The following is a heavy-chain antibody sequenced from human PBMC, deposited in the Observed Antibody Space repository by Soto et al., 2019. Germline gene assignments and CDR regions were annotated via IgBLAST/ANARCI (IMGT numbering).Heavy chain of an antibody. Sequence: SGPTLVNPTQPLTLTCTFSGFSLRPSGMCVSWIRQPPGKALEWLARIDWDDDKYYSTSLKTRLTISKDTSKNQVVLTMTNMDPVDTATYYCARIPDYYGSGSYDYWGQGTLVTVSS. CDR1: GFSLRPSGMC. D-gene: IGHD3-10*01. CDR2: IDWDDDK. CDR3: ARIPDYYGSGSYDY. J-gene: IGHJ4*02. V-gene: IGHV2-70*11.